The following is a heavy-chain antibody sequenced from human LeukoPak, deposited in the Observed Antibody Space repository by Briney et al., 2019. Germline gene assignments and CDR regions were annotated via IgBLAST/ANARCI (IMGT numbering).Heavy chain of an antibody. CDR2: ISGSGATT. J-gene: IGHJ3*02. CDR1: GFTFTTYG. CDR3: AKEGDYYGSGSYRDGFDI. Sequence: GGSLRLSCAASGFTFTTYGMNWVRQSPGKGLEWVSGISGSGATTYYEDSVKGRFTISRDSFKNTLYLQMNSLRPEDTAVYYCAKEGDYYGSGSYRDGFDIWGQGTRATVSS. D-gene: IGHD3-10*01. V-gene: IGHV3-23*01.